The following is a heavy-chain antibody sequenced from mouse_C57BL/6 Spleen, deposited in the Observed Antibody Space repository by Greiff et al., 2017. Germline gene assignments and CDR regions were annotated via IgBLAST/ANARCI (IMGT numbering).Heavy chain of an antibody. CDR3: ARDDGYYPFAY. CDR1: GYSITSGYY. CDR2: ISYDGSN. V-gene: IGHV3-6*01. Sequence: VQLQQSGPGLVKPSQSLSLTCSVTGYSITSGYYWNWIRQFPGNKLEWMGYISYDGSNNYNPSLNNRISINRDTSKNQFFLKLNSVTTEDTATYYCARDDGYYPFAYWGQGTLVTVSA. J-gene: IGHJ3*01. D-gene: IGHD2-3*01.